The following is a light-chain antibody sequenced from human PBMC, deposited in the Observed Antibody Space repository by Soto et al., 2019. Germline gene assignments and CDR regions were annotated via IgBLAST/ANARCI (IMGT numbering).Light chain of an antibody. CDR2: EGS. J-gene: IGLJ2*01. Sequence: QSALTQPASVSGSPGQSITISCTGTSRDVGSYNLVSWYQQHPGKAPKLMIYEGSKRPSGVSNRFSGSKSGNTASLTISGLQAEDEADYYCCSYAGSSTSVAFGGGTKLTVL. CDR3: CSYAGSSTSVA. CDR1: SRDVGSYNL. V-gene: IGLV2-23*01.